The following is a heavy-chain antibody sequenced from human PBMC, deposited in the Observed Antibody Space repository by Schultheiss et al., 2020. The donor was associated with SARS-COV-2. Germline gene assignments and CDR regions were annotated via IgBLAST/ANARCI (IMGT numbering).Heavy chain of an antibody. J-gene: IGHJ3*02. CDR3: VSPAAIQHDAFDI. CDR2: ITGSGADT. D-gene: IGHD2-2*02. V-gene: IGHV3-64D*06. Sequence: GGSLRLSCTASGFTFGDYAMNWFRQAPGKGLEWVSHITGSGADTVYADSVKGRFTISRDNSKNTLYLQMSSLRAEDTAVYYCVSPAAIQHDAFDIWGQGTMVTVSS. CDR1: GFTFGDYA.